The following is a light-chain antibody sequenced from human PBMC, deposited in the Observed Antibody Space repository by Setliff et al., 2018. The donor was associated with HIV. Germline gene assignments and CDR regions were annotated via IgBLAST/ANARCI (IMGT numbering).Light chain of an antibody. CDR1: SSNVGKYDL. J-gene: IGLJ1*01. CDR2: EVS. Sequence: QSALTQPVSVSGSPGQSITISCTGNSSNVGKYDLVAWYRQHPGKAPELTIYEVSKRPAGVSKRFSGSKAGNAASLTISGLQSDDEGDYYCCSYAGSTTFEVFGSGTKGTVL. CDR3: CSYAGSTTFEV. V-gene: IGLV2-23*02.